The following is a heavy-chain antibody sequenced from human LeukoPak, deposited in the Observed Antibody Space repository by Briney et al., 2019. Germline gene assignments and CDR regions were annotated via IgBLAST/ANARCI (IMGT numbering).Heavy chain of an antibody. V-gene: IGHV3-21*01. Sequence: GGSLRLSCAASGFTFSTYNMNWVRQAPGKGLEWVSSISTNSNYLHYADSVKGRFTISRDNAKNSLYLQMNSLRVEDTDVYYCARDVGASAPDAFDIWGQGTMVTVSS. J-gene: IGHJ3*02. CDR3: ARDVGASAPDAFDI. CDR2: ISTNSNYL. D-gene: IGHD1-26*01. CDR1: GFTFSTYN.